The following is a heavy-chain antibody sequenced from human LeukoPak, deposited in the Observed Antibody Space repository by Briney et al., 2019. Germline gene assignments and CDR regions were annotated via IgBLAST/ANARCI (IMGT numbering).Heavy chain of an antibody. CDR3: ARGYSYVYY. V-gene: IGHV3-7*03. D-gene: IGHD5-18*01. CDR2: IEQDGSEK. Sequence: GGSLRLSCAASGFTFYSYWMSWVRQAPGKGLEWVANIEQDGSEKYYVDSVKGRFTISRANAKNSLYLQMNSLRAEDTAVYYCARGYSYVYYWGQGTLVTVSS. CDR1: GFTFYSYW. J-gene: IGHJ4*02.